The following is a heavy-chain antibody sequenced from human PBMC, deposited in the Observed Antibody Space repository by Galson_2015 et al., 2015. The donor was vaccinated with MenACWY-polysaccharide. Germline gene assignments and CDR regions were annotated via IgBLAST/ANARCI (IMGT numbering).Heavy chain of an antibody. J-gene: IGHJ4*02. V-gene: IGHV3-7*01. CDR1: ALTFSSYW. Sequence: SLRLSCAASALTFSSYWMSWVRQAPGKGLEWVANINLDGRDKYYVDSVRGRFTISRDNARSSLYLQMNSLRVEDTAVYYCARQRGYSYGYNDYWGQGTLVTVSS. CDR2: INLDGRDK. D-gene: IGHD5-18*01. CDR3: ARQRGYSYGYNDY.